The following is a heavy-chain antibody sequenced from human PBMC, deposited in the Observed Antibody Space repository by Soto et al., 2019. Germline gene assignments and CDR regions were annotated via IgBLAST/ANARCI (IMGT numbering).Heavy chain of an antibody. V-gene: IGHV3-48*02. Sequence: TGGSLRLSCAASGFTFSSYSMNWVRQAPGKGLEWVSYISSSSSTIYYADSVKGRFTISRDNAKNSLYLQMNSLRDEDTAVYYCARDLGGLRYDDSSGQIPYDYWGQGTLVTVSS. CDR2: ISSSSSTI. CDR3: ARDLGGLRYDDSSGQIPYDY. CDR1: GFTFSSYS. D-gene: IGHD3-22*01. J-gene: IGHJ4*02.